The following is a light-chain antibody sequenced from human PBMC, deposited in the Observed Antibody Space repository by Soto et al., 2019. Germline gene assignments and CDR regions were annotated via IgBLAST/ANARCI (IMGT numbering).Light chain of an antibody. V-gene: IGKV1-39*01. CDR1: QSISNY. CDR3: QHSYSTPRT. J-gene: IGKJ1*01. CDR2: AAS. Sequence: GDRVTITCRASQSISNYLNWYQQKPGKAPKLLMYAASSLQSGVPSRFSGSGSGTDFTLTISSLQPEDFATYYCQHSYSTPRTFGQGTKVEI.